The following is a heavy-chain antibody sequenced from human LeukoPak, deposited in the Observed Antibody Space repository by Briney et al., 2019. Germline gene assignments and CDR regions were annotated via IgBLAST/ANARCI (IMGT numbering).Heavy chain of an antibody. D-gene: IGHD3-3*01. CDR1: GGSISSSSYY. J-gene: IGHJ6*03. CDR3: ARVSSNYDFWSGYLPNYYYYYMDV. Sequence: SETLSLTCTVSGGSISSSSYYWGWIRQPPGKGLEWIGSIYYSGSTYYNPSLKSRVTISVDTSKNQFSLKLSSVTAADTAVYYCARVSSNYDFWSGYLPNYYYYYMDVWGKGTTVTVSS. V-gene: IGHV4-39*07. CDR2: IYYSGST.